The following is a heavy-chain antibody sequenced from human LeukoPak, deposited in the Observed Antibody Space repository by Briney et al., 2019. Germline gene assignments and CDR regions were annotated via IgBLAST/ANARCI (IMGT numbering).Heavy chain of an antibody. V-gene: IGHV4-59*12. CDR2: IYYSGST. Sequence: ASETLSLTCAVYGGSFSGYYWSWIRQPPGEGLEWIGYIYYSGSTNYNPSLKSRVTISVDTSKNQFSLKLSSVTAADTAVYYCARETAELGRSFDYWGQGAQVTVSS. CDR3: ARETAELGRSFDY. D-gene: IGHD6-6*01. CDR1: GGSFSGYY. J-gene: IGHJ4*02.